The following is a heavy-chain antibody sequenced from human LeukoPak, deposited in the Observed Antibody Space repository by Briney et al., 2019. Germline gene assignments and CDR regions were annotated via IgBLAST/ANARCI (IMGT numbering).Heavy chain of an antibody. Sequence: PSDTLSLTYTLSLGCINYYYWSGIRQPPGRGVEWIGYIYYSASTNYNPSLKRRVTISVDTSKNQFSLKLVSVPGRGTAVYYCARHPTPRYFFDNWGQGTLVTVST. CDR2: IYYSAST. D-gene: IGHD2-15*01. CDR3: ARHPTPRYFFDN. CDR1: LGCINYYY. V-gene: IGHV4-59*08. J-gene: IGHJ4*02.